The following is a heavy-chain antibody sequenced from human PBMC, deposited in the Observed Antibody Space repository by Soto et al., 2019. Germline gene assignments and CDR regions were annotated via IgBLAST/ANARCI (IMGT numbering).Heavy chain of an antibody. Sequence: QVQLQESGPGLVKPSETLSLTCSVSGGSISSYYWSWIRQPPGKGLEWIGYIYYSGSTNYNPSLKSRVTISVDTSKNRFSLKLSSVTAADTAVYYCARLEEDTDNYYGMDAWGQGTTVTVSS. CDR3: ARLEEDTDNYYGMDA. V-gene: IGHV4-59*01. CDR1: GGSISSYY. J-gene: IGHJ6*02. CDR2: IYYSGST.